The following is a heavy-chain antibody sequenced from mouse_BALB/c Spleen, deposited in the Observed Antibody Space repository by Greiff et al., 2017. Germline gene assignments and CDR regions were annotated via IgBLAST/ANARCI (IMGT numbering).Heavy chain of an antibody. V-gene: IGHV3-2*02. D-gene: IGHD2-14*01. Sequence: VQLKESGPGLVKPSQSLSLTCTVTGYSITSDYAWNWIRQFPGNKLEWMGYISYSGSTSYNPSLKSRISITRDTSKNQFFLQLNSVTTEDTATYYCARMRYDYYAMDYWGQGTSVTVSS. CDR1: GYSITSDYA. J-gene: IGHJ4*01. CDR2: ISYSGST. CDR3: ARMRYDYYAMDY.